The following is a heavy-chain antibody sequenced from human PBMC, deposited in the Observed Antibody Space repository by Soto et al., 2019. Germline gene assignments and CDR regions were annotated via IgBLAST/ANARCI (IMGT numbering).Heavy chain of an antibody. D-gene: IGHD2-15*01. Sequence: PSETLSLTCTVSGGSISSYYWSWIRQPPGKGLEWIGYIYYSGSTNYNPSLKSRVTISVDTSKNQFSLKLSSVTAADTAVYYCARVSGPYSEYLQHWGQGTLVTVSS. J-gene: IGHJ1*01. CDR1: GGSISSYY. CDR3: ARVSGPYSEYLQH. V-gene: IGHV4-59*01. CDR2: IYYSGST.